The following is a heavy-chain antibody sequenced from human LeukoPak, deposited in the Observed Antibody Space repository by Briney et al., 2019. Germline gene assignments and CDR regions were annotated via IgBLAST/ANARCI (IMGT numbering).Heavy chain of an antibody. Sequence: GASVKVSCKASGYTFTSYDINWVRQATGQGLEWMGWMNPNSGNTGYAQKFQGRVTMTRNTSISTAYMELSSLRSEDTVVYYCARGAGTTYYYYYMDVWGKGTTVTVSS. CDR2: MNPNSGNT. D-gene: IGHD1-7*01. CDR1: GYTFTSYD. V-gene: IGHV1-8*01. CDR3: ARGAGTTYYYYYMDV. J-gene: IGHJ6*03.